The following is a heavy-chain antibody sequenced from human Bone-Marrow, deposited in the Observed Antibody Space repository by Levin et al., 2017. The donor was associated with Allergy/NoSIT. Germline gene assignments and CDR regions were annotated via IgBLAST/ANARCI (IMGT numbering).Heavy chain of an antibody. CDR1: GFTFSSYW. CDR3: ARDTQVPAAMIDYYYGMDV. D-gene: IGHD2-2*01. J-gene: IGHJ6*02. CDR2: IKQDGSEK. Sequence: PGGSLRLSCAASGFTFSSYWMSWVRQAPGKGLEWVANIKQDGSEKYYVDSVKGRFTISRDNAKNSLYLQMNSLRAEDTAVYYCARDTQVPAAMIDYYYGMDVWGQGTTVTVSS. V-gene: IGHV3-7*01.